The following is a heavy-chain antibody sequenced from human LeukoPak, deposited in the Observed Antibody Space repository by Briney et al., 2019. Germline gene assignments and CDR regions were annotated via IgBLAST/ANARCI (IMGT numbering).Heavy chain of an antibody. Sequence: SVKVSCKASGYTFTGYYMHWVRQAPGQGLEWMGWINPNSGGTNYAQKFQGRVTMTRDTSISTAYMELSRLRSDDTAVYYCARDLYSSSPSYYYYYYGMDVWGQGTTVTVSS. CDR1: GYTFTGYY. CDR2: INPNSGGT. J-gene: IGHJ6*02. V-gene: IGHV1-2*02. D-gene: IGHD6-6*01. CDR3: ARDLYSSSPSYYYYYYGMDV.